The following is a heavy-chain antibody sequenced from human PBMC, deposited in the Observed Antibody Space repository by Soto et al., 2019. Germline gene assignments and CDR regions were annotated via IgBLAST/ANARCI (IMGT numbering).Heavy chain of an antibody. Sequence: SETLSLTCTVSGGSISSYYWSWIRQPPGKGLEWIGYIYYSGSTNYNPSLKSRVTISVDTSKNQFSLKLSSVTAADTAVYYCARDPQPYDYGDYVDEPLGMDVWGQGTTVTVSS. CDR2: IYYSGST. CDR3: ARDPQPYDYGDYVDEPLGMDV. CDR1: GGSISSYY. D-gene: IGHD4-17*01. J-gene: IGHJ6*02. V-gene: IGHV4-59*01.